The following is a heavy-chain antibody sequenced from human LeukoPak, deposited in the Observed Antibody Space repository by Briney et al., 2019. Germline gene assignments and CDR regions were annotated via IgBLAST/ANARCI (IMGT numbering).Heavy chain of an antibody. CDR3: ARGQWRLWLTY. J-gene: IGHJ4*02. CDR2: INHSGSI. D-gene: IGHD5-18*01. V-gene: IGHV4-34*01. Sequence: PSETLSLTCAVYGGSFSGYYWSWIRQPPGKGLEWIGEINHSGSINYNPSLKSRVTISVDTSKNQFSLKLSSVTAADTAVYYCARGQWRLWLTYWGQGTLVTVSS. CDR1: GGSFSGYY.